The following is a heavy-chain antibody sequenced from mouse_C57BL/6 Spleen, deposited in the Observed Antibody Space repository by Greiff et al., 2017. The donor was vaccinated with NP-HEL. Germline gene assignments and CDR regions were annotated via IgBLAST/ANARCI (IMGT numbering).Heavy chain of an antibody. V-gene: IGHV5-12*01. CDR3: ARGLYYGNYDYAMDY. CDR1: GFTFSDYY. Sequence: EVQLVESGGGLVQPGGSLKLSCAASGFTFSDYYMYWVRQTPEKRLEWVAYISNGGGSTYYPDTVKGRFTISRDNAKNTLYLQMSRLKSEDTAMYYCARGLYYGNYDYAMDYWGQGTSVTVSS. J-gene: IGHJ4*01. D-gene: IGHD2-1*01. CDR2: ISNGGGST.